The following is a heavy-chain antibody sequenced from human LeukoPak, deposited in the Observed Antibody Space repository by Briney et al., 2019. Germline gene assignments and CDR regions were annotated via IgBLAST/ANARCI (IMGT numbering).Heavy chain of an antibody. Sequence: GGSLRLSWPAPGFTFINAWLSGSRKAPGKGLEWVGRIKSKTDGGTTDYAAPVKGRFTISRDDSKNTLYLQMNSLKTEDTAVYYCTTLGIAVAEDYYYYMDVWGKGTTVTVSS. CDR2: IKSKTDGGTT. J-gene: IGHJ6*03. CDR1: GFTFINAW. CDR3: TTLGIAVAEDYYYYMDV. V-gene: IGHV3-15*01. D-gene: IGHD6-19*01.